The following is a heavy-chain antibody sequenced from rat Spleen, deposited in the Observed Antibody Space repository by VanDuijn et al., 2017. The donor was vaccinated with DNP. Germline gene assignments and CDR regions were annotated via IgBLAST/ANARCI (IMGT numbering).Heavy chain of an antibody. CDR3: ATSSPMDA. CDR1: GFTFSDYY. V-gene: IGHV5-20*01. CDR2: IRYDGGSA. D-gene: IGHD3-8*01. Sequence: EVQLVESGGGLVQPGRSLKLSCAASGFTFSDYYMAWVRPAPTKGLEWVAYIRYDGGSAYYGDSVKGRFTISRDNAKSTLYLQMDSLRSEDTATYYCATSSPMDAWGQGTSVTVSS. J-gene: IGHJ4*01.